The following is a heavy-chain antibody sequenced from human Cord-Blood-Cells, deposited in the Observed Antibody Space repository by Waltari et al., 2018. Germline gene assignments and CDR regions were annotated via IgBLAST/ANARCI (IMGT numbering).Heavy chain of an antibody. D-gene: IGHD2-2*01. V-gene: IGHV1-69*06. CDR2: IIPIFGTA. J-gene: IGHJ5*02. Sequence: QVQLVQSGAEVKKPGSSVKVSCKASGGTFSSYAISWVRQAPGQGLEWMGGIIPIFGTANYAQKFQGRVTITADKSTSTAYMELSSLRSEDTAVYYCARDFRCGSTSCYYNWFDPWGQGTLVTVSS. CDR3: ARDFRCGSTSCYYNWFDP. CDR1: GGTFSSYA.